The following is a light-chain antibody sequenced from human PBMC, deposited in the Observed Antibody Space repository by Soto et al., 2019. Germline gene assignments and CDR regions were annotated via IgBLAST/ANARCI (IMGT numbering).Light chain of an antibody. V-gene: IGKV3-15*01. CDR1: KSLGSD. J-gene: IGKJ1*01. CDR2: GAS. Sequence: EIVMTQSPGTLSLSPGDTATLSCRASKSLGSDLAWYQQKPGQAPRLLIFGASARPTGIPARISGSGSGTEVPRTISSLRSEDFAVYFCQQYYNWPRTFGQGTKVEI. CDR3: QQYYNWPRT.